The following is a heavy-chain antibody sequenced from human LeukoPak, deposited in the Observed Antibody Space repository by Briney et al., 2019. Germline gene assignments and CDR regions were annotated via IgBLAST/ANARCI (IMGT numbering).Heavy chain of an antibody. J-gene: IGHJ4*02. Sequence: GGSLRLSCAASGFTFNSYAMSWVRQAPGKGLEWVSTISGSGGSTYYADSVKGRFTISRDNSKNTLYLQMNSLGDEDTAVYYCAGVRHFFFGFFDHWGQGTLVTVSS. D-gene: IGHD3-3*02. CDR1: GFTFNSYA. CDR2: ISGSGGST. V-gene: IGHV3-23*01. CDR3: AGVRHFFFGFFDH.